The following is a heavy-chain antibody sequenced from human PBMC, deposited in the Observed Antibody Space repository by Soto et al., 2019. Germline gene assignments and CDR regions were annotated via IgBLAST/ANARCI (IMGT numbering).Heavy chain of an antibody. J-gene: IGHJ5*02. CDR3: AHNPSYITNRYIRDNRFDP. CDR1: GFSLTTSGVG. CDR2: IYRDDDK. D-gene: IGHD6-13*01. V-gene: IGHV2-5*02. Sequence: QITLNESGPALVKPTQTLTLTCTFSGFSLTTSGVGVHWLRQPPGKALEWLAVIYRDDDKRYNLSLETRLTIPKDTSKNPVSLTMTNRDPLHTPTYDCAHNPSYITNRYIRDNRFDPWGQGNLVTVS.